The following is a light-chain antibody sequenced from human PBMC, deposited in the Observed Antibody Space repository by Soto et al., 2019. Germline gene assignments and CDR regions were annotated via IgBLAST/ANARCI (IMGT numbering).Light chain of an antibody. CDR1: QSVSSTY. CDR3: QQYNGWPWT. Sequence: EIVLTQSPGTLSLSPGERATLSCRASQSVSSTYLAWYQQRPGQAPRLLMYGASTRATDTPARFSGSGSGTVFTLTITGLQSEDFAVYYCQQYNGWPWTFGLGTKVEI. J-gene: IGKJ1*01. CDR2: GAS. V-gene: IGKV3-15*01.